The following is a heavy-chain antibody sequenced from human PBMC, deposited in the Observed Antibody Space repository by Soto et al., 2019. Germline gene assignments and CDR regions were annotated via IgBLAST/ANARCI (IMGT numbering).Heavy chain of an antibody. CDR2: IYYSGST. CDR1: GGSISSYY. D-gene: IGHD6-13*01. Sequence: SQTLSLTCTVSGGSISSYYWSWIRQPPGKGLEWIGYIYYSGSTNYNPSLKSRVTISVDTSKNQFSLKLSSVTAADTAVYYCARGGYSTAIDAFDIWGQGKMVT. V-gene: IGHV4-59*08. J-gene: IGHJ3*02. CDR3: ARGGYSTAIDAFDI.